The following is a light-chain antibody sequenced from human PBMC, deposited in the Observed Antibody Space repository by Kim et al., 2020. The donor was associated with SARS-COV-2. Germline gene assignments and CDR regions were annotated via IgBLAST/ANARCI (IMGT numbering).Light chain of an antibody. CDR2: DVT. V-gene: IGLV2-14*04. CDR1: SSDIGGYNY. Sequence: GHSITRSCTGTSSDIGGYNYVSWFQQHPARAPKLIIYDVTERPSGISDRFSGSKSGTTASLTISGLQPEDDATYFCASYTRTNTHIFGAGNQLTVL. CDR3: ASYTRTNTHI. J-gene: IGLJ2*01.